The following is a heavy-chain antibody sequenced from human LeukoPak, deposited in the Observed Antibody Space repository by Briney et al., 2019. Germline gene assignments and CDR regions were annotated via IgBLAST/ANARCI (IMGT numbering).Heavy chain of an antibody. CDR3: ARGRGRYGSGSLNGPLDY. CDR1: GGSISSSKYY. CDR2: IFNSGST. J-gene: IGHJ4*02. V-gene: IGHV4-39*02. D-gene: IGHD3-10*01. Sequence: SETLSLTCTVSGGSISSSKYYWGWIRQPPGKGLEWIGTIFNSGSTHYNPSLKSRVTISVDTSKNQFSLKLSSVTAADTAVYYCARGRGRYGSGSLNGPLDYWGQGTLVTVSS.